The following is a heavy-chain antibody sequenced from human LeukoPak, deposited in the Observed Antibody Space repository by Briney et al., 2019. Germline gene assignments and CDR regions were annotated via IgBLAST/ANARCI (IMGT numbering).Heavy chain of an antibody. V-gene: IGHV3-74*01. Sequence: PGGSLRLSCVASGFTFSSYWMHWVRQAPGKGLVWVSRINSDGSSTSYADSVKGRFTISRDNAKNTLYLQMNSLRAEDTAVYYCARDRIVGATRGSGSFDYWGQGTLVTVSS. CDR1: GFTFSSYW. CDR3: ARDRIVGATRGSGSFDY. J-gene: IGHJ4*02. D-gene: IGHD1-26*01. CDR2: INSDGSST.